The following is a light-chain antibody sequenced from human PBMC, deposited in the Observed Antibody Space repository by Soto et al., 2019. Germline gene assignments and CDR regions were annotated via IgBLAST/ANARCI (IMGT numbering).Light chain of an antibody. Sequence: QSALTQPASVTGSPGRSVTISCTGTSRDVGAYNLVSWYQQYPGKAPKLMIYEVSNRPSGVSNRFSGSKSGNTASLTISGLQAEDEADYYCCTSYEGGGKYVFGTGTKVTVL. J-gene: IGLJ1*01. CDR1: SRDVGAYNL. V-gene: IGLV2-14*01. CDR2: EVS. CDR3: TSYEGGGKYV.